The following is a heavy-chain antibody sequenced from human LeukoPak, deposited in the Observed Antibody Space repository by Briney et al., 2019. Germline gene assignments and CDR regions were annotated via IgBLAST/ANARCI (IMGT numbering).Heavy chain of an antibody. CDR3: ARRPTKPMGIAAAGTGGWFDP. J-gene: IGHJ5*02. CDR2: IYTSGST. CDR1: GGSISSGSYY. D-gene: IGHD6-13*01. Sequence: SETLSLTCTVSGGSISSGSYYWSWIRQPAGKGLEWIGRIYTSGSTNYNPSLKSRVTISVDTSKNQFSLKLSSVTAADTAVYYCARRPTKPMGIAAAGTGGWFDPWGQGTLVTVSS. V-gene: IGHV4-61*02.